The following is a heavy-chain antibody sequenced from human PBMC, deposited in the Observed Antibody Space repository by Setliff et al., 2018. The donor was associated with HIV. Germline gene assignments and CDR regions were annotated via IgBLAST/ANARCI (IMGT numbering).Heavy chain of an antibody. Sequence: EASVKVSCKASGYTFTSYYMHWVRQAPGQGLEWMVIINPSGVSTSYAQKFQGRVTMTRDTSTSTVYMELSSLRSEDTAVYYCAREIGNYYDSSGYYTQTASFDYWGQGTLVTVSS. CDR3: AREIGNYYDSSGYYTQTASFDY. D-gene: IGHD3-22*01. CDR1: GYTFTSYY. V-gene: IGHV1-46*01. J-gene: IGHJ4*02. CDR2: INPSGVST.